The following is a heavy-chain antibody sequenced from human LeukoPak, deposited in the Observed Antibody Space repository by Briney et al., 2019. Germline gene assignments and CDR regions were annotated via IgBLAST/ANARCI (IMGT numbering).Heavy chain of an antibody. CDR2: ISAYNGNT. CDR3: ARSVAVAEDY. Sequence: ASVKVSCKASGYTFINYDISWVRQASGQGLEWMGWISAYNGNTNYAQKLQGRVTMTTGTSTNTAYMELRSLRSDDTAVYYCARSVAVAEDYWGQGTLVTVSP. V-gene: IGHV1-18*01. J-gene: IGHJ4*02. D-gene: IGHD6-19*01. CDR1: GYTFINYD.